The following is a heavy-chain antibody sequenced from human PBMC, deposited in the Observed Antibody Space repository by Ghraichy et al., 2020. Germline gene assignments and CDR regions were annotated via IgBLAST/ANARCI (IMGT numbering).Heavy chain of an antibody. CDR3: TTDTGSAPLLWFGELLSRTDY. Sequence: GGSLRLSCAASGFTFSNAWMSWVRQAPGKGLEWVGRIKSKTDGGTTDYAAPVKGRFTISRDDSKNTLYLQMNSLKTEDTAVYYCTTDTGSAPLLWFGELLSRTDYWGQGTLVTVSS. CDR1: GFTFSNAW. D-gene: IGHD3-10*01. CDR2: IKSKTDGGTT. V-gene: IGHV3-15*01. J-gene: IGHJ4*02.